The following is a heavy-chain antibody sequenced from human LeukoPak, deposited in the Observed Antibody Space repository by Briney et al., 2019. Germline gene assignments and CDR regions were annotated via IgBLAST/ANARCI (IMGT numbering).Heavy chain of an antibody. CDR3: ATSPYHDFWSGHNGAFDI. D-gene: IGHD3-3*01. V-gene: IGHV1-8*01. CDR1: GYTFTSYD. CDR2: MNPNSGNT. Sequence: ASVKVSCKASGYTFTSYDINWVRQAPGQGLEWVGWMNPNSGNTGSAQKVQGRITITMNTSISTAYMELSSLRSEDTAVYYCATSPYHDFWSGHNGAFDIWGQGTMVIVSS. J-gene: IGHJ3*02.